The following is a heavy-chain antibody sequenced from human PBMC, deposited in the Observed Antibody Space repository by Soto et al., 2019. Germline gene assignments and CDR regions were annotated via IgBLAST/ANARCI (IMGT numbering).Heavy chain of an antibody. Sequence: SVKVSCKASGFDFGSFGIQFLRQTRGRGLEWIGWIVVASGRTNYARQFQGRVAFSRDMSSTTAYMDLYDLKSDDTAVYFCSADHPHTAIGWPVWGQGTTVTSP. CDR1: GFDFGSFG. CDR3: SADHPHTAIGWPV. V-gene: IGHV1-58*02. J-gene: IGHJ6*02. CDR2: IVVASGRT.